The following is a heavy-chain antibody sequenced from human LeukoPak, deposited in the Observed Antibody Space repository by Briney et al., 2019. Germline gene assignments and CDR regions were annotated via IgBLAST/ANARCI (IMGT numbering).Heavy chain of an antibody. Sequence: GESLKISCKGSGYSFTSYWIGWVRQMPGKGLEWMGIIYPGDSDTRYSPSFQGQVTISADKSISIAYLQWSSLKASDTAMYYCARHLKSPRSYGSGKGNWFDPWGQGTLVTVSS. V-gene: IGHV5-51*01. CDR1: GYSFTSYW. CDR3: ARHLKSPRSYGSGKGNWFDP. CDR2: IYPGDSDT. J-gene: IGHJ5*02. D-gene: IGHD3-10*01.